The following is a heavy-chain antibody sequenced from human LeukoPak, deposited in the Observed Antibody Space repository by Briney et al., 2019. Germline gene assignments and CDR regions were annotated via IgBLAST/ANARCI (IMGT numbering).Heavy chain of an antibody. CDR3: TRRPIATNWFDP. V-gene: IGHV3-73*01. D-gene: IGHD2-21*01. J-gene: IGHJ5*02. Sequence: GGSLRLSCAASGATFSGSTIHWVRQSSAKGLEWVGRIRGKPNNYATAYAASVKGRFTVSRDDSKNTTYLQMNSLKIEDTAMYYCTRRPIATNWFDPWGQGTLVTVSS. CDR1: GATFSGST. CDR2: IRGKPNNYAT.